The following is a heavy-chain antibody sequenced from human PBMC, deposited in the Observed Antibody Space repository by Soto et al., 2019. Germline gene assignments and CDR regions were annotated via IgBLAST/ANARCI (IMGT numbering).Heavy chain of an antibody. V-gene: IGHV1-18*01. CDR3: ATHSPAFDY. J-gene: IGHJ4*02. D-gene: IGHD2-21*01. CDR2: ITTDKGKT. Sequence: ASVKVSCKTSGYTFTSFGISWVRQAPGQGLEWMGWITTDKGKTNYAQKFQGRVTMTTDTSTSTAYMELRSLRSDDTAVYYCATHSPAFDYWGQGTLVTVSS. CDR1: GYTFTSFG.